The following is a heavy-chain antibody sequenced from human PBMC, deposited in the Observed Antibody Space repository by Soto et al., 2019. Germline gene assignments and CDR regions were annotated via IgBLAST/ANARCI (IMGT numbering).Heavy chain of an antibody. Sequence: QLQLQESGSGLVKPSQTLSLSCAVSGGSISSGGYSWSWIRQPPGKGLEWIGYIYHSGSTYYNPSLKSRVTISVDRSKNQFSLNLSSVTAAGSAVYYCAGVRGPYCGGECYPPTPNWFDPWGQGTLVTVSS. CDR3: AGVRGPYCGGECYPPTPNWFDP. D-gene: IGHD2-21*01. CDR1: GGSISSGGYS. J-gene: IGHJ5*02. V-gene: IGHV4-30-2*01. CDR2: IYHSGST.